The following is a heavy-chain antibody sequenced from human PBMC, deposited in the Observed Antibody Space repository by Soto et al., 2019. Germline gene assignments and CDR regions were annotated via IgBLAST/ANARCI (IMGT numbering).Heavy chain of an antibody. J-gene: IGHJ4*02. Sequence: GASVKVSCKASGGTFSSYAISWVRQAPGQGLEWMGGIIPIFGTANYAQKFQGRVTITADESTSTAYMELSSLRSEDTAVYYCARDKMATIQGYFDYWGQGTLVPVSS. CDR3: ARDKMATIQGYFDY. V-gene: IGHV1-69*13. CDR1: GGTFSSYA. D-gene: IGHD5-12*01. CDR2: IIPIFGTA.